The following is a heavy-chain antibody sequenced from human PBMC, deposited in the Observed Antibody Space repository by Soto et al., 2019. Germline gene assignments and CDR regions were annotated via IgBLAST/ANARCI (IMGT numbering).Heavy chain of an antibody. Sequence: GGSLRLSCVASGFTFSSYAMSWVRQAPGTGLEWVSGISGSGSTTYYADSVKGRFTICRDNSKNTLYLQMNSLRDEDTAVYFCAQDRVAGGMGNWFDPWGQGTQVTVSS. CDR3: AQDRVAGGMGNWFDP. J-gene: IGHJ5*02. CDR2: ISGSGSTT. V-gene: IGHV3-23*01. CDR1: GFTFSSYA. D-gene: IGHD6-19*01.